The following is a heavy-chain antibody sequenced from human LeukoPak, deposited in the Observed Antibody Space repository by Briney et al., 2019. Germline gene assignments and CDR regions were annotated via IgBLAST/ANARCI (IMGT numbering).Heavy chain of an antibody. CDR3: ARDHCSSTSCFPSGTNYFDS. J-gene: IGHJ4*02. Sequence: GGSLRLSCAASGFTFSSYTMNWVRQAPGKGLEWVSSISSSRSYIYNADSVKGRFTISRDNDKNSLYLQMNSLRAEDTAVYYCARDHCSSTSCFPSGTNYFDSWGQGTPVTVSS. CDR2: ISSSRSYI. CDR1: GFTFSSYT. D-gene: IGHD2-2*01. V-gene: IGHV3-21*01.